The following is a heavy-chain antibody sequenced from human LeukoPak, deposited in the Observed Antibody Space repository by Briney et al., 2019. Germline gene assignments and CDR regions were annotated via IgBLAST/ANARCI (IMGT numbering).Heavy chain of an antibody. CDR1: GFTFNNYA. V-gene: IGHV3-66*01. D-gene: IGHD6-13*01. Sequence: GGSLRLSCAASGFTFNNYAMSWVRQAPGKGLEWVSVIYSGGSTYYADSVKGRFTISRDNSKNTLYLQMNSLRAEDTAVYYCARGGPAAGRFDYWGQGTLVTVSS. CDR2: IYSGGST. J-gene: IGHJ4*02. CDR3: ARGGPAAGRFDY.